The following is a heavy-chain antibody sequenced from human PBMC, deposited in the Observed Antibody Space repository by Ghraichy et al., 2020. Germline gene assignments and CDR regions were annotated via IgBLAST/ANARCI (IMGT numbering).Heavy chain of an antibody. CDR2: IKSKTDGATT. CDR3: TTGPVCDGDCHSSVFEN. Sequence: LSLTCAASGFTFSHAWVTWVRQAPVKGLEWVGRIKSKTDGATTDYAAPVKGRFTISRDDSENTLYLQMNSLKTEDTAVYYCTTGPVCDGDCHSSVFENWGQGTLVTVSS. D-gene: IGHD2-21*02. V-gene: IGHV3-15*01. J-gene: IGHJ4*02. CDR1: GFTFSHAW.